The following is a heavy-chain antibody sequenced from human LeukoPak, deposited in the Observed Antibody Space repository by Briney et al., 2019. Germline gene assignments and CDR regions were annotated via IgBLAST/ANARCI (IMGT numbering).Heavy chain of an antibody. Sequence: GGSLRLSCAASGFTVSSNDMTWVRQAPGKGLEWVSVIYKSGNTFYSDSVKGRFTISRDNSKNTVYLQMDSLRAEDTAVYYCAKDRPNYYGSNGHYYRRDGDYWGQGTLVTVSS. CDR3: AKDRPNYYGSNGHYYRRDGDY. J-gene: IGHJ4*02. D-gene: IGHD3-22*01. CDR1: GFTVSSND. CDR2: IYKSGNT. V-gene: IGHV3-53*01.